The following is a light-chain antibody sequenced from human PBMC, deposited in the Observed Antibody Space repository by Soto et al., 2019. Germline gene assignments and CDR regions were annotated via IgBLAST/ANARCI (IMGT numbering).Light chain of an antibody. CDR3: QQYINLWT. V-gene: IGKV3-15*01. Sequence: EIVMTQSPATLSVSPGERVTLSCRASQSVSSNLVWYQQKPGQSPRLLIYGASTRATGIPARFSGSGSGTEFTLTISSLQSEDFAVYYCQQYINLWTFGQGTKVEIK. CDR1: QSVSSN. CDR2: GAS. J-gene: IGKJ1*01.